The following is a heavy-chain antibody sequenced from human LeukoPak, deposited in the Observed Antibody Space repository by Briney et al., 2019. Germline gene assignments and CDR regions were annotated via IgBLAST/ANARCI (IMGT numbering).Heavy chain of an antibody. J-gene: IGHJ4*02. Sequence: GGSLRLSCAASRFTLSIYAMSWVRQAPGKGLEWVTIISNSGDITYYAYSVKGRFTISRDSSKNTLYLQMNSLRAEDTAVYYCAKAHGFAPWGWFGCWGQRTLVTVSS. CDR3: AKAHGFAPWGWFGC. CDR2: ISNSGDIT. D-gene: IGHD3-10*01. CDR1: RFTLSIYA. V-gene: IGHV3-23*01.